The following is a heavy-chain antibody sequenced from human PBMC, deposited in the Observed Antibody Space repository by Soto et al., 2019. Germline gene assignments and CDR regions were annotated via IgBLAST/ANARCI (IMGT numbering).Heavy chain of an antibody. Sequence: SSVKVSCKASGGTFSSYAISWVRQAPGQGLEWMGGIIPSFGTANYAQKCQGRVTITADESTSTAYMELGSLRSEDTAVYYCARGRRPQEITMVLGEPTYGLDVWGQGTTVSVSS. CDR3: ARGRRPQEITMVLGEPTYGLDV. V-gene: IGHV1-69*13. J-gene: IGHJ6*02. CDR2: IIPSFGTA. CDR1: GGTFSSYA. D-gene: IGHD3-10*01.